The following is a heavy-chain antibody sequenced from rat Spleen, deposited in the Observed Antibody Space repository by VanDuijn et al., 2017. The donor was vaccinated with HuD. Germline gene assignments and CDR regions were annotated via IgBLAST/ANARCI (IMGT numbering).Heavy chain of an antibody. Sequence: QVQVKESGPGLVQPSQTLSLTCTVSGFSLTSNGVSWVRQTPGKGLEWMGGIWGDGSTDYNSALKYRLSISRDTSKSQVFLKMNSLQTDDTAIYFCTRALDAWGQGASVTVS. J-gene: IGHJ4*01. V-gene: IGHV2-1*01. CDR3: TRALDA. CDR2: IWGDGST. CDR1: GFSLTSNG.